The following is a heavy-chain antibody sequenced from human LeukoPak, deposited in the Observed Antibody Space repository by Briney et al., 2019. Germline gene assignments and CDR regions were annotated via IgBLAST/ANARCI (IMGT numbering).Heavy chain of an antibody. CDR3: AKAAWDSSGYPDY. J-gene: IGHJ4*02. CDR1: GFTFDDYA. V-gene: IGHV3-43D*03. CDR2: ISWDGGST. D-gene: IGHD3-22*01. Sequence: PGGSLRLSCAASGFTFDDYAMHWVRQAPGRGLEWVSLISWDGGSTYYADSVKGRFTISRDNSKNSLYLQMNSLRAEDTALYYCAKAAWDSSGYPDYWGQGTLVTVSS.